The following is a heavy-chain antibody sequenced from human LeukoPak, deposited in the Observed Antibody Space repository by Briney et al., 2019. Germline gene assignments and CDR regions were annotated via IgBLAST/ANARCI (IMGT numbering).Heavy chain of an antibody. V-gene: IGHV1-3*01. CDR3: ATPGDGQQLVPAY. J-gene: IGHJ4*02. CDR1: GYTFTSYA. CDR2: INAGNGNT. D-gene: IGHD6-13*01. Sequence: GASVKVSGKASGYTFTSYAMHWVRQAPGQRLEWMGWINAGNGNTKYSQKFQGRVTITRDTSASTAYMELSSLRSEDTAVYYCATPGDGQQLVPAYWGQGTLVTVSS.